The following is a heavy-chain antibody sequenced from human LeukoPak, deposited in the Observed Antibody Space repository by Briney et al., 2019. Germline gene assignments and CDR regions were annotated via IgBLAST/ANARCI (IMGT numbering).Heavy chain of an antibody. V-gene: IGHV3-30*02. CDR1: GFTFSSYG. CDR3: AKDGVVLMGAILTGPDY. Sequence: GGSVRLSCAASGFTFSSYGMHWVRQAPGKGLEWVAFIRYDGSNKYYADSVKGRFTISRDNSKNTLYLQMNSLRAEDTAVYYCAKDGVVLMGAILTGPDYWGQGTLVTVSS. CDR2: IRYDGSNK. D-gene: IGHD3-9*01. J-gene: IGHJ4*02.